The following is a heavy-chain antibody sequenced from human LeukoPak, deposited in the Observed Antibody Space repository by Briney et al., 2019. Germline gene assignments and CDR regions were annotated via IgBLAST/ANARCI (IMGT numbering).Heavy chain of an antibody. CDR3: RYSSRGGFDY. J-gene: IGHJ4*02. V-gene: IGHV3-7*01. D-gene: IGHD6-13*01. CDR2: IKPDGSEK. Sequence: GGSLRLSCAASGFTFSSYWMSWVRQAPGKGLEWVANIKPDGSEKYYVDSVGGRFTISRDNAKNSLYLQMNSLRAEDTAVYYCRYSSRGGFDYWGQGTLVTVSS. CDR1: GFTFSSYW.